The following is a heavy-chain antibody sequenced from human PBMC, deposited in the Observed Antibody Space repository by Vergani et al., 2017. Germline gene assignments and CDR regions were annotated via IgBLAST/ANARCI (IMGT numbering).Heavy chain of an antibody. CDR3: ARADCSSTSCYRDYYMDV. Sequence: QVQLVQSGAEVKKPGSSVKVSCKASGGTFSSYAISWVRQAPGQGLEWMGGIIPIFGTANYAKKFQGRVTITRDTAASTAYMELSSLRSEDTAVYYCARADCSSTSCYRDYYMDVWGKGTTVTVSS. V-gene: IGHV1-69*05. J-gene: IGHJ6*03. CDR2: IIPIFGTA. CDR1: GGTFSSYA. D-gene: IGHD2-2*01.